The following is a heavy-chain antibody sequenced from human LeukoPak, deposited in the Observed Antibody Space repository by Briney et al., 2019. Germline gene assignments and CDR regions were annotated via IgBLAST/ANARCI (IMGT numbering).Heavy chain of an antibody. CDR3: ARGVGYCSSTSCYTPYYYYMDV. CDR2: IYYSGST. Sequence: PSETLSLTCTVSGGSISSSSYYWGWIRQPPGKGLEWIGSIYYSGSTYYNPSLKSRVTISVDTSKNQFSLKLSSVTAADTAVYYCARGVGYCSSTSCYTPYYYYMDVWGKGTTVTVSS. CDR1: GGSISSSSYY. D-gene: IGHD2-2*02. J-gene: IGHJ6*03. V-gene: IGHV4-39*01.